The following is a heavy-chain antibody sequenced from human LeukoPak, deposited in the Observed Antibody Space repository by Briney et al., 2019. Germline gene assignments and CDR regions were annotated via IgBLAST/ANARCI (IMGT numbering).Heavy chain of an antibody. J-gene: IGHJ4*01. CDR1: GFTFSSYA. Sequence: GGSLRLSCAASGFTFSSYAMTWVRQAPGKGLEWVSLINWNGDSTAYADSVKGRFTVSRDNAKNSLYLQMNSLRDDDTAFYYCARDPSSGHYPFDFWGHGTLVTVTS. D-gene: IGHD3-22*01. CDR3: ARDPSSGHYPFDF. CDR2: INWNGDST. V-gene: IGHV3-20*04.